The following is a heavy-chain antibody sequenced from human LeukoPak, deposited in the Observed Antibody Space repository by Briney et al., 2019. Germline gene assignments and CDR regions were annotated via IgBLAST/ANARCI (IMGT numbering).Heavy chain of an antibody. D-gene: IGHD3-10*01. Sequence: SETLSLTCTVSGGSISSSSYYWGWIRQPPGKGLEWIGSIYYSGSTYYNPSLKSRVIISVDTSKIQFSLKLSSVTAADTAVYYCARSPSWNYYGSGSFDPWGKGTLVTVSS. J-gene: IGHJ5*02. CDR3: ARSPSWNYYGSGSFDP. V-gene: IGHV4-39*07. CDR2: IYYSGST. CDR1: GGSISSSSYY.